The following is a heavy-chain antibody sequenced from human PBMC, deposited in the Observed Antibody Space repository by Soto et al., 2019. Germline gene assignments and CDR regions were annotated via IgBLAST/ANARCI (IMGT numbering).Heavy chain of an antibody. CDR3: ASRDIYTLAFDH. D-gene: IGHD3-9*01. J-gene: IGHJ4*02. V-gene: IGHV3-21*01. CDR2: LAGSSFI. Sequence: EVELVESGGGLVKVGGSLRLSCVTSGFTSNRHMMTWVRQAPGRGLEWVALAGSSFIQHAESLKGRFTISRDDARNSVFPQMNSLRDEDTAVYYCASRDIYTLAFDHWGRGTLVTVSS. CDR1: GFTSNRHM.